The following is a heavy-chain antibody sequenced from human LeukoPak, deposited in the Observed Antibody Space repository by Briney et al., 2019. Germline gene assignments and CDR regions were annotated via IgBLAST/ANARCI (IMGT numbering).Heavy chain of an antibody. CDR3: ARAVTGKATPSDY. D-gene: IGHD1-20*01. V-gene: IGHV1-8*01. Sequence: ASVKVSCKASGYTFTSYDINWVRQATGQGLEWMGWMNPNSGNTGYAQKFQGRVTMTRDTSTSTVYMELSSLRSEDTAVYYCARAVTGKATPSDYWGQGTLVTVSS. J-gene: IGHJ4*02. CDR2: MNPNSGNT. CDR1: GYTFTSYD.